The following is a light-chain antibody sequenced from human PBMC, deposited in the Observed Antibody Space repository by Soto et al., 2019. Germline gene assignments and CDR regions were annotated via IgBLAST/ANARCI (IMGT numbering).Light chain of an antibody. Sequence: DIVLTQSPGTLSLSPGERATLSCRASQTVSHNYLAWYQQKPGQAPRLLIYGASSRASGIPDRFSGSGSGTDFILTISRLEPEDFAVYYCQQYDRSWTFGQGTKVEIK. CDR1: QTVSHNY. V-gene: IGKV3-20*01. CDR2: GAS. J-gene: IGKJ1*01. CDR3: QQYDRSWT.